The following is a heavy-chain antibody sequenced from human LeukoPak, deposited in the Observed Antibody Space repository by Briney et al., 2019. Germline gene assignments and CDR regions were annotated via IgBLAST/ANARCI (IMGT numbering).Heavy chain of an antibody. CDR2: MNPNSGNT. Sequence: ASVKVSCKASGYTFTRYDINWVRQATGQGLEWMGWMNPNSGNTGYAQKFQGRVTMTRNTSISTAYMELSSLRSEDTAVYYCARGAGLTWSGYYTPDYYYYYMDVWGKGTTVTVSS. D-gene: IGHD3-3*01. CDR1: GYTFTRYD. J-gene: IGHJ6*03. V-gene: IGHV1-8*01. CDR3: ARGAGLTWSGYYTPDYYYYYMDV.